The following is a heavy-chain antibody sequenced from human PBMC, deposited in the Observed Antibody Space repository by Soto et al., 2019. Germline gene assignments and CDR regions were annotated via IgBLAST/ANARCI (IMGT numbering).Heavy chain of an antibody. CDR1: GFAFSNYD. J-gene: IGHJ4*02. V-gene: IGHV3-13*01. CDR2: IGTAGDR. CDR3: ARDPSGWGIDY. Sequence: EGSLRLSCAASGFAFSNYDMHWVRQAPGKGLEWVSAIGTAGDRHYPGSVKGRFTISRENAKNSLYLQMNSLRAEDTAVYYCARDPSGWGIDYWGQGTLVTVSS. D-gene: IGHD6-19*01.